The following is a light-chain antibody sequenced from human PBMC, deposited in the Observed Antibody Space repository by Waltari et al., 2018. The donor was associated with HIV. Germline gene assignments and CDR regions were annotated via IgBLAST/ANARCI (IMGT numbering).Light chain of an antibody. Sequence: QSALTQPPSVSGSPGQSVTISCTGTISDVGIYTRVSWYQQSPGTAPKLIIFEVTKRPSGVPDRFSGSKSDNTASLTISGLQAEDEADYYCCSYTITNTFVFGTGTMVTVL. CDR3: CSYTITNTFV. CDR2: EVT. V-gene: IGLV2-18*02. J-gene: IGLJ1*01. CDR1: ISDVGIYTR.